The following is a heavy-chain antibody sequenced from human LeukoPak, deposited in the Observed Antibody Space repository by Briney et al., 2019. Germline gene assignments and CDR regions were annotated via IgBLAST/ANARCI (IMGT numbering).Heavy chain of an antibody. CDR1: GIVFPNAW. CDR2: ISSSSSTI. Sequence: GGSLRLSCVASGIVFPNAWLSWVRQPPGKGLEWVSYISSSSSTIYYADSVKGRFTISRDNAKNSLYLQVNSLRDEDTAVYYCARDLYLGSGSDYWGQGTLVTVSS. CDR3: ARDLYLGSGSDY. J-gene: IGHJ4*02. V-gene: IGHV3-48*02. D-gene: IGHD3-22*01.